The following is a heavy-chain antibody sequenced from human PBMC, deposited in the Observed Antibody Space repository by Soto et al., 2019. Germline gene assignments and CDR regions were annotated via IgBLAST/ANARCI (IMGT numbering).Heavy chain of an antibody. CDR2: IGPDGSPI. J-gene: IGHJ6*02. D-gene: IGHD5-18*01. CDR3: ARDLSRRNSYGPDRHLYYYYGMDV. V-gene: IGHV3-48*01. CDR1: GFIFNSQN. Sequence: GGSLRLSCVTSGFIFNSQNMNWVRQAPGKGPGWLSYIGPDGSPIKYADSVRGRFIISRDQAKNSVYLQMNSLRAEDTAVYYCARDLSRRNSYGPDRHLYYYYGMDVWGQGTTVTVSS.